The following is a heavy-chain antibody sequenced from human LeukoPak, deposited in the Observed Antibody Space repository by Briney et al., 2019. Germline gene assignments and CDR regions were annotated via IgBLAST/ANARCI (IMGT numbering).Heavy chain of an antibody. CDR1: GYTFTGYY. D-gene: IGHD1-26*01. J-gene: IGHJ6*02. CDR3: ARDHPYGEGRQLQWELLYYYYGMDV. V-gene: IGHV1-2*02. CDR2: INPNSGGT. Sequence: ASVKVSCKASGYTFTGYYMHWVRQAPGQGLEWMGWINPNSGGTNYAQKFQGRVTMTRDTSISTAYMELSRLRSDDTAVYYCARDHPYGEGRQLQWELLYYYYGMDVWGQGTTVTVSS.